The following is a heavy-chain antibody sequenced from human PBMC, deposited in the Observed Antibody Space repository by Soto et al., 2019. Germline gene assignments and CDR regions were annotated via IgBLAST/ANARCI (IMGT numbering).Heavy chain of an antibody. Sequence: QVQLVESGGGAVQPGESLRLSCVASGFDFTYYAMHLVRQAPGKGLESVAVMSSDGSKIHHTDAVKGRFTISRDNSKNTLYLQMNSLRNEDTAVYFCAKDEGVGGSLGLFDYWGQGTLVSVSS. V-gene: IGHV3-30*18. CDR1: GFDFTYYA. J-gene: IGHJ4*02. CDR3: AKDEGVGGSLGLFDY. D-gene: IGHD1-26*01. CDR2: MSSDGSKI.